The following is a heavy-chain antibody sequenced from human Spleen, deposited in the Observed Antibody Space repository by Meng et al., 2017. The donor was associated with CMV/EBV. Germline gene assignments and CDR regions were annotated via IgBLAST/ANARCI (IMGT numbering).Heavy chain of an antibody. Sequence: GESLKISCVVSGFTFSRFWMSWVRQAPGKGLEWVANIKEDGSEKYYVDSVKGRFTISRDNAKNSLYLQMNSLRPEDTALYYCAKDIQGGDSGYYFDSWGQGTLVTVSS. J-gene: IGHJ4*02. D-gene: IGHD5-12*01. CDR3: AKDIQGGDSGYYFDS. CDR1: GFTFSRFW. CDR2: IKEDGSEK. V-gene: IGHV3-7*03.